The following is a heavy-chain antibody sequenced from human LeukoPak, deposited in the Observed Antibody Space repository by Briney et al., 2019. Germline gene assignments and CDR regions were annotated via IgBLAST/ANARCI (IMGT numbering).Heavy chain of an antibody. V-gene: IGHV1-69*01. CDR2: IIPIFGTA. J-gene: IGHJ6*04. CDR3: ARGLGYCSSTSCYETLWPRMDV. CDR1: GGTFSSYA. D-gene: IGHD2-2*01. Sequence: SVKVSCKASGGTFSSYAISWVRQAPGQGLEWMGGIIPIFGTANYAQKFQGRVTITADGSTSTAYMELSSLRSEDTAVYYCARGLGYCSSTSCYETLWPRMDVWGKGTTVTVSS.